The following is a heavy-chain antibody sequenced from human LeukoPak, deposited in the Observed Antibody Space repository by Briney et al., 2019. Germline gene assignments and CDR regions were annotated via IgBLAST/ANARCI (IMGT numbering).Heavy chain of an antibody. Sequence: GGSLRLSCAASGFTFSSYDMNWVRQAPGKGLEWVSYISITSDNIYYADSVKGRFTISRDNAKNSLYLQMNSLRAEDTAVYYCAREDWGSADKYYFDYWGQGTLVTVSS. CDR2: ISITSDNI. D-gene: IGHD3/OR15-3a*01. CDR3: AREDWGSADKYYFDY. V-gene: IGHV3-48*04. CDR1: GFTFSSYD. J-gene: IGHJ4*02.